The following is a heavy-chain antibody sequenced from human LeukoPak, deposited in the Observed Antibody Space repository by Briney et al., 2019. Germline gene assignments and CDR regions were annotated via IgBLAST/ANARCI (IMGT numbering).Heavy chain of an antibody. Sequence: PSETLSLTCTVSGGSISSYYWSWIRQPPGKGLEWIGEINHSGSTNYNPSLKSRVTISVDTSKNQFSLKLSSVTAADTAVYYCARVGRQGMATRFSYFDYWGQGTLVTVSS. CDR3: ARVGRQGMATRFSYFDY. CDR2: INHSGST. CDR1: GGSISSYY. D-gene: IGHD5-24*01. J-gene: IGHJ4*02. V-gene: IGHV4-34*01.